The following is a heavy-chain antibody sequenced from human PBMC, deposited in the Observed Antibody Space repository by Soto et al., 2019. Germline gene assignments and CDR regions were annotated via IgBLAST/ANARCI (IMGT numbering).Heavy chain of an antibody. V-gene: IGHV1-69*13. D-gene: IGHD3-3*01. J-gene: IGHJ6*02. CDR3: ARDRGDYDFWSGYYDDYYYGMDV. CDR1: GGTFSSYA. Sequence: SVKVSCKASGGTFSSYAISWVRQAPGQGLEWMGGIIPIFGTANYAQKFQGRVTITADESTSTAYMELSSLRSEDTAVYYCARDRGDYDFWSGYYDDYYYGMDVWGQGTTVTVSS. CDR2: IIPIFGTA.